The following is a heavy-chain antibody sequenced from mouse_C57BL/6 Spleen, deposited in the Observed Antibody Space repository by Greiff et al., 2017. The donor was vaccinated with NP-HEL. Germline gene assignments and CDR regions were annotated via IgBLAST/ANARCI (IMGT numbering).Heavy chain of an antibody. Sequence: QVQLQQSGAELVKPGASVKMSCKASGYTFTTYPIEWMKQNPGKSLEWIGNFHPYNDDTKYNEKFKGKATLTVEKSSSTVYLELSRLTSDDSAVYYCARNADGNLPYYYAMDYWGQGTSVTVSS. CDR3: ARNADGNLPYYYAMDY. V-gene: IGHV1-47*01. CDR1: GYTFTTYP. J-gene: IGHJ4*01. CDR2: FHPYNDDT. D-gene: IGHD2-1*01.